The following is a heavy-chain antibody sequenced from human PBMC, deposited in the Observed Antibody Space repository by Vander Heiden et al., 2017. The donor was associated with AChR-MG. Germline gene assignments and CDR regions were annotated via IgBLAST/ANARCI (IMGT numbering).Heavy chain of an antibody. V-gene: IGHV3-53*01. CDR1: GFTVSSNY. D-gene: IGHD4-17*01. CDR2: IYSGGST. Sequence: EVQLVESGGGLIQPGGSLRLSCAASGFTVSSNYMSWVRQAPGKGLEWVSVIYSGGSTYYADSVKGRFTISRDNSKNTLYLQMNSMRAEDTAVYYCARGGDYFRWWELDYWGHGTLVAVSS. J-gene: IGHJ4*01. CDR3: ARGGDYFRWWELDY.